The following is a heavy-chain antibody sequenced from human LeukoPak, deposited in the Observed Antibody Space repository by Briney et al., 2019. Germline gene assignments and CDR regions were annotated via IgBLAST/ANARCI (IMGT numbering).Heavy chain of an antibody. Sequence: SETLSLNCAVYGGSFSGYYWSWIRQPPGKGLEWIGEINHSGSTNYNPSLKSRVTISVDTSKNQFSLKLSSVTAADTAVYYCARERCSSTSCYLPLGAFDIWGQGTMVTVSS. CDR3: ARERCSSTSCYLPLGAFDI. D-gene: IGHD2-2*01. J-gene: IGHJ3*02. CDR1: GGSFSGYY. V-gene: IGHV4-34*01. CDR2: INHSGST.